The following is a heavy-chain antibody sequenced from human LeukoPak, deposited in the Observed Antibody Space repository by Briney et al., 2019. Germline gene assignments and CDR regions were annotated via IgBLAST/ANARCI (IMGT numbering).Heavy chain of an antibody. J-gene: IGHJ4*02. CDR2: IYYHGNT. D-gene: IGHD3-10*01. CDR1: GGTISSSSYY. CDR3: ATPFRGAAHQDY. V-gene: IGHV4-39*01. Sequence: PSETLSLTCTVSGGTISSSSYYWGWIRQPPGKGLEWIGSIYYHGNTYYNPSLRSRVVISADRPKNQFSLDLTSVTAADTAVYYCATPFRGAAHQDYWGQGILVTVSS.